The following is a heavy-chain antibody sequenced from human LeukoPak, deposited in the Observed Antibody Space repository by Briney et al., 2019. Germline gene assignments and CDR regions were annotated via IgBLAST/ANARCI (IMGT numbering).Heavy chain of an antibody. J-gene: IGHJ3*02. CDR2: INPNSGGT. V-gene: IGHV1-2*02. CDR1: GYTFTGYY. CDR3: ARGPGIVVVPAFAFDI. D-gene: IGHD2-2*01. Sequence: ASVKVSCKASGYTFTGYYMHWVRQAPGQGLEWMGWINPNSGGTNYAQKFQGRVTMTRDTSISTAYMELSRLRSDDTAVYYCARGPGIVVVPAFAFDIWGQGTMVTVSS.